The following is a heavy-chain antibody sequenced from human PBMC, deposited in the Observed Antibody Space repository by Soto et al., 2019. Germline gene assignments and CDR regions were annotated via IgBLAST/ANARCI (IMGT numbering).Heavy chain of an antibody. J-gene: IGHJ3*02. CDR1: GYSFTSYW. CDR2: IYPGDSDT. CDR3: ATPYGSGSYYKGNDAFDI. V-gene: IGHV5-51*01. Sequence: GESLKISCKGSGYSFTSYWIGWVRQMPGKGLEWMGIIYPGDSDTRYSPSFQGQVTISADKSISTAYLQWSSLKASDTAMYYCATPYGSGSYYKGNDAFDIWGQGTMVTVSS. D-gene: IGHD3-10*01.